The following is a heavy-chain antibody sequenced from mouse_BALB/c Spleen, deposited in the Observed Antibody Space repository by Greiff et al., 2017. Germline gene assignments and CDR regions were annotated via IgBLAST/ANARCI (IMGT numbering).Heavy chain of an antibody. CDR3: ARAGDRGYFEV. J-gene: IGHJ1*01. V-gene: IGHV1-87*01. CDR1: GYTFTSYW. CDR2: IYPGDGDT. Sequence: VQLQQSGAELARPGASVKLSCKASGYTFTSYWMQWVKQRPGQGLEWIGAIYPGDGDTRYTQKFKGKATLTADKSSSTAYMQLSSLASEDSAVYYCARAGDRGYFEVWGAGTTVTVSA. D-gene: IGHD3-3*01.